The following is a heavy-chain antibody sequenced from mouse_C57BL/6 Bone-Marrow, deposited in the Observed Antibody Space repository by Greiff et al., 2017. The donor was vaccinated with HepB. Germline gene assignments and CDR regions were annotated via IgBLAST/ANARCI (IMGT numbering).Heavy chain of an antibody. J-gene: IGHJ3*01. Sequence: QVQLKQSGPGLVQPSQCLSITCTVSGFSLTSYGVHWVRQSPGKGLEWLGVIWSGGSTDYNAAFISRLSIIKDNSKSQVFFKMNRLQADDTAIYYCARPNYYGSSCGWFAYWGQGTVITVTA. CDR3: ARPNYYGSSCGWFAY. CDR1: GFSLTSYG. CDR2: IWSGGST. V-gene: IGHV2-2*01. D-gene: IGHD1-1*01.